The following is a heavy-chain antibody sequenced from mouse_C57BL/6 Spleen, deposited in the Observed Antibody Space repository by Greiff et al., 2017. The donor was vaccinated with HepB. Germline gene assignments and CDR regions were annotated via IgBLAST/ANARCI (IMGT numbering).Heavy chain of an antibody. V-gene: IGHV2-6-1*01. D-gene: IGHD2-12*01. CDR1: GFSLTSYG. J-gene: IGHJ4*01. Sequence: QVQLKESGPGLVAPSQSLSITCTVSGFSLTSYGVHWVRQPPGKGLEWLVVIWSDGSTTYNSALKSRLSISKDNSKSQVFLKMNSLQTDDTAMYYCARQGGLLYYYAMDYWGQGTSVTVSS. CDR2: IWSDGST. CDR3: ARQGGLLYYYAMDY.